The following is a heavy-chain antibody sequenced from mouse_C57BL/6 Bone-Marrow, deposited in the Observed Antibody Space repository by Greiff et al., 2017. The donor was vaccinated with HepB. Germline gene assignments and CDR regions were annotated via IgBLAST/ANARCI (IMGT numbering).Heavy chain of an antibody. D-gene: IGHD1-1*01. V-gene: IGHV5-2*01. J-gene: IGHJ1*03. Sequence: EVKLMESGGGLVLPGESLKLSCESNEYEFPSHYMSWVRKNPEKRLELVAAINSDGGSTYYPDTMETRFIISRYNTKKTLYLQISSLRSENTALYYCARHNCGSSYLYINVWGTGTTVTVSS. CDR3: ARHNCGSSYLYINV. CDR1: EYEFPSHY. CDR2: INSDGGST.